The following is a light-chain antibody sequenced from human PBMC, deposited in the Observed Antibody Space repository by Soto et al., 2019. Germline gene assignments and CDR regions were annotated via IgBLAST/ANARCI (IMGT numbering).Light chain of an antibody. CDR1: QGSRRY. V-gene: IGKV1-9*01. CDR3: QQMNSFPLT. Sequence: DIQLPQSSFFLSASVGDSVTITCRASQGSRRYVARYHQRPGNAPKLVVYDASTLQNGVPSRLSGSVSGTEFTIKIRSLQPEEGATDYGQQMNSFPLTFGGGTKVDIK. CDR2: DAS. J-gene: IGKJ4*01.